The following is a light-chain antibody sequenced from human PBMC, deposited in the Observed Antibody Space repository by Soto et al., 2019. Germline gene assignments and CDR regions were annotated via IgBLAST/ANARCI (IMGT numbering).Light chain of an antibody. V-gene: IGKV3-20*01. J-gene: IGKJ1*01. CDR3: QQYGSSPWT. CDR2: GAS. Sequence: EIVLTQSPGTLSLSPGERATLSCRASQSVSSSFLAWYQQKPGQAPRLLIYGASSRASGIPDRFSGSESGTDFALNISRLEPEDFAVYYCQQYGSSPWTFGQGTKVEIK. CDR1: QSVSSSF.